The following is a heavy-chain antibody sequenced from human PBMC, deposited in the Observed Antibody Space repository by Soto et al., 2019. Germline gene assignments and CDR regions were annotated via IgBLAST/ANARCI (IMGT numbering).Heavy chain of an antibody. J-gene: IGHJ6*02. CDR2: IYYSGST. D-gene: IGHD3-3*01. Sequence: SETLSLTCTVSGGSISSGGYYWSWIRQHPGKGLEWIGYIYYSGSTYYNPSLKSRVTISVDTSKNQFSLKLSSVTAADTAVYYCARDRDFWSGYFSYYGRDVWGQGTTVTVSS. CDR3: ARDRDFWSGYFSYYGRDV. V-gene: IGHV4-31*03. CDR1: GGSISSGGYY.